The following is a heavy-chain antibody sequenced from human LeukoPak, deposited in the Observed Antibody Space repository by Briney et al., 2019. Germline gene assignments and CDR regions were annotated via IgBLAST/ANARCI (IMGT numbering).Heavy chain of an antibody. D-gene: IGHD2-21*02. CDR1: GGSISSGGYS. V-gene: IGHV4-61*08. J-gene: IGHJ5*02. Sequence: PSQTLSLTCAVSGGSISSGGYSWSWIRQPPGKGLEWIGYIYYSGSTNYNPSLKSRVTISVDTSKNQFSLKLSSVTAADTAVYYCARGGGGDFSNPWGQGTLVTVSS. CDR3: ARGGGGDFSNP. CDR2: IYYSGST.